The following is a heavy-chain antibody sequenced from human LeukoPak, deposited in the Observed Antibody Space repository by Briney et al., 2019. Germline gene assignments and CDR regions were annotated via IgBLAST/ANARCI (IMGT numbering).Heavy chain of an antibody. CDR2: IRYDGNNK. CDR3: ARDLGQYYDTSDNWFDP. CDR1: GFTFSSYG. J-gene: IGHJ5*02. Sequence: GGSLRLSCAASGFTFSSYGMHWVRQAPGKGLEWVAFIRYDGNNKYYADSVKGRFTISRDNSKNTLYLQMNSLRAEDTAVYYCARDLGQYYDTSDNWFDPWGQGTLVTVSS. V-gene: IGHV3-30*02. D-gene: IGHD3-22*01.